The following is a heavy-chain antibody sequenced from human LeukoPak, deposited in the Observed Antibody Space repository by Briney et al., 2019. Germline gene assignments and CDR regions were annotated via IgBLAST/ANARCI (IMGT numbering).Heavy chain of an antibody. CDR1: GFTFGDYA. D-gene: IGHD3-22*01. J-gene: IGHJ4*02. CDR2: IRSKAYGGTT. Sequence: PGGSLRLSCTAPGFTFGDYAMSWVRQAPGKGLEWVGFIRSKAYGGTTEYAASVKGRFTISRDDSKSIAYLQMNSLKTEDTAVYYCTRSYDSSGYYYPFDYWGQGTLVTVSS. V-gene: IGHV3-49*04. CDR3: TRSYDSSGYYYPFDY.